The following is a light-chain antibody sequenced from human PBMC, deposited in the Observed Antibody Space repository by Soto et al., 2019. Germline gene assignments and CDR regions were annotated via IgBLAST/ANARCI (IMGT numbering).Light chain of an antibody. CDR1: SSDVGGYYR. CDR2: EVN. Sequence: QSALTQPASVSGSPGQSITISCTGTSSDVGGYYRVSWYQQHPGKAPKLLIYEVNERPSGVSNRFSGSKSANMASLTISGLQAEDEAVYYCCSYAGSDTLLFGGGTKLTVL. V-gene: IGLV2-23*02. J-gene: IGLJ2*01. CDR3: CSYAGSDTLL.